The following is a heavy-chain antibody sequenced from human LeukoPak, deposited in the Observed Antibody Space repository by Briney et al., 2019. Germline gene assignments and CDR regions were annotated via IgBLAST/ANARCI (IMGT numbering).Heavy chain of an antibody. J-gene: IGHJ5*02. V-gene: IGHV1-3*01. CDR3: ARGRRITIFGVVKGFDP. CDR1: GYTFTSYG. D-gene: IGHD3-3*01. CDR2: INAGNGNT. Sequence: ASVKVSCKASGYTFTSYGISWVRQAPGQRLEWMGWINAGNGNTKYSQKFQGRVTITRDTSASTAYMELSSLRSEDTAVYYCARGRRITIFGVVKGFDPWGQGTLVTVSS.